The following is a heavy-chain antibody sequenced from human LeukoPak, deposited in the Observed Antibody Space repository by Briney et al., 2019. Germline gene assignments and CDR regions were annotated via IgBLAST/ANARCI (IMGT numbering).Heavy chain of an antibody. D-gene: IGHD3-3*01. CDR3: AKSHDFWSGYWDFDY. Sequence: GGSLRLSCAASGFTFSSYAMSWVRQAPGKGLEWVSGISGSGGSTYYADSVKGRFTISRDNSKNTLYLQMSSLRAEDTAVYYCAKSHDFWSGYWDFDYWGQGTLVTVSS. CDR2: ISGSGGST. J-gene: IGHJ4*02. V-gene: IGHV3-23*01. CDR1: GFTFSSYA.